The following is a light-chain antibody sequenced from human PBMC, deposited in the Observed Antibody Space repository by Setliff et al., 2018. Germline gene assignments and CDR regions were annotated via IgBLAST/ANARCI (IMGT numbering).Light chain of an antibody. CDR1: RFNVGPNT. CDR3: ATWDDGLNGAV. Sequence: QSALTQPPSASGAPGQRVTISCSGSRFNVGPNTVDWYQQLPGTAPKLLLFGNSQRPSGVPDRFSGSKSGTTASLVISGLQSEDEADYYCATWDDGLNGAVFGGGTKVTVL. J-gene: IGLJ3*02. V-gene: IGLV1-44*01. CDR2: GNS.